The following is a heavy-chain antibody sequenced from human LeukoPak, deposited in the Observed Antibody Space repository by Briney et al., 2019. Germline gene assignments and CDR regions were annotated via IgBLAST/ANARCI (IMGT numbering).Heavy chain of an antibody. Sequence: GGSLRLSCAASGFTFSDYYMSWIRQAPGKGLEWVSYISSSGSTIYYADYVKGRFTISRDNAKNSLYLQMNSLRAEDTAVYYCARDHKPYYFDYWGQGTLVTVSS. V-gene: IGHV3-11*04. CDR1: GFTFSDYY. J-gene: IGHJ4*02. CDR2: ISSSGSTI. CDR3: ARDHKPYYFDY.